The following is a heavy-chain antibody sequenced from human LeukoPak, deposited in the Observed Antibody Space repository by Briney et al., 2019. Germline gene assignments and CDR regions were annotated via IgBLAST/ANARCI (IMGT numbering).Heavy chain of an antibody. D-gene: IGHD1-26*01. Sequence: GGSLRLSCAATGFTFRDYGMHWVRQPPGKGLEWVSSINWNGGGTDYADSVKGRFTISRDNAKNSLYLQLSSLRPEDTALYYCAKHMRATNTYSFFGLDVWGQGTTVTVSS. CDR2: INWNGGGT. CDR3: AKHMRATNTYSFFGLDV. V-gene: IGHV3-9*01. CDR1: GFTFRDYG. J-gene: IGHJ6*02.